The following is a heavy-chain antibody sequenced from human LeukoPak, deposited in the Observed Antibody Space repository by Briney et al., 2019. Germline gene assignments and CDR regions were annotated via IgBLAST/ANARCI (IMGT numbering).Heavy chain of an antibody. J-gene: IGHJ6*02. D-gene: IGHD3-10*01. CDR3: AREGSYYGSGSYYYYYYYGMDV. CDR2: ISSSGSTI. Sequence: PGGSLRLSCAASGFTFSDYYMSWIRQAPGKGLEWVSYISSSGSTIYYADSVKGRFTISRDNAKNSLYLQMNSLRAEDTAVYYCAREGSYYGSGSYYYYYYYGMDVWGQGTTVTVSS. CDR1: GFTFSDYY. V-gene: IGHV3-11*04.